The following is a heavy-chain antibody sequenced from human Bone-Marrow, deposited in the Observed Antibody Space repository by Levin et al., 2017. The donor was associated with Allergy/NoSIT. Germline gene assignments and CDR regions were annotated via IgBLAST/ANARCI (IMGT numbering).Heavy chain of an antibody. CDR2: VYWSDDK. CDR3: VHELRWRHIDY. V-gene: IGHV2-5*01. D-gene: IGHD5-24*01. CDR1: GFSLTTDGVG. Sequence: SGPTLVKPTETLTLTYTFSGFSLTTDGVGVGWIRRPPGKALEWLALVYWSDDKRYSPSLKTRLTITRVTSKNQVVLIMTNMDPADTATYYCVHELRWRHIDYWGQGSLVTVSS. J-gene: IGHJ4*02.